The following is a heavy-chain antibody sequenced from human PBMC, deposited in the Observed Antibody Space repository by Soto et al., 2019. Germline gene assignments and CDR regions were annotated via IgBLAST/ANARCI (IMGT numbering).Heavy chain of an antibody. CDR3: ATFVDAPAGVYHYYGMDV. Sequence: PSETLSLTXAVYGGSFSGYYWSWIRQPPGKGLEWIGEINHSGSTNYNPSLKSRVTISVDTSKNQFSLKLSSVTAADTAVYYCATFVDAPAGVYHYYGMDVWGQGTTVTVSS. J-gene: IGHJ6*02. CDR2: INHSGST. D-gene: IGHD3-10*01. V-gene: IGHV4-34*01. CDR1: GGSFSGYY.